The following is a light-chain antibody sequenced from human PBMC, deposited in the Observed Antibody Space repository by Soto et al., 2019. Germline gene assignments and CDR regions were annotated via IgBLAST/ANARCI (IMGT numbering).Light chain of an antibody. CDR3: SSYAGSNWYV. J-gene: IGLJ1*01. CDR2: EVN. CDR1: NSDVGGYNY. V-gene: IGLV2-8*01. Sequence: QSALTQPPSASGSPGQSVTISCTGTNSDVGGYNYVSWYQQYPGKAPKLIIYEVNERPSGVPDRFYGSQSGNTASLTVSWLQTADEAEYYCSSYAGSNWYVFGTGNKRTVL.